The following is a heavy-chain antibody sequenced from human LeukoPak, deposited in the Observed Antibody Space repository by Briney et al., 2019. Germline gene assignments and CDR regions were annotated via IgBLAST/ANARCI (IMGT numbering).Heavy chain of an antibody. CDR1: GYTFTGYY. J-gene: IGHJ6*03. D-gene: IGHD2-2*02. CDR3: ASCSSTSCYTGYYYYYMDV. V-gene: IGHV1-2*02. CDR2: INPNSGGT. Sequence: ASVKVSCKASGYTFTGYYMHWVRQAPGPGLEWMGWINPNSGGTNYAQKFQGRVTMTRDTSISTAYMELSRLRSDDTAVYYCASCSSTSCYTGYYYYYMDVWGKGTTVAVSS.